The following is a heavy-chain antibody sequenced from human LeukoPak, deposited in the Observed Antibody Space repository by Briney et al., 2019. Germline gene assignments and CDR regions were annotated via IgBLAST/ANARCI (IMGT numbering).Heavy chain of an antibody. CDR1: GFTVSANF. D-gene: IGHD3-10*01. Sequence: GGSLRLSCAASGFTVSANFMSWVRQAPGEGLEWVSVLYTGGSTYYADSVKGRFTISRDNSKNMLYLQMNSLRAEDTAVYYCAKNRLWFGEFPDYWGQGTLVTVSS. J-gene: IGHJ4*02. V-gene: IGHV3-53*05. CDR3: AKNRLWFGEFPDY. CDR2: LYTGGST.